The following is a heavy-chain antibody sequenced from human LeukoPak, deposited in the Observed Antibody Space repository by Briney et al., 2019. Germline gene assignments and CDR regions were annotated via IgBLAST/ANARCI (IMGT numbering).Heavy chain of an antibody. Sequence: SHSLSPTCAVYARSFTGYYCSSIRQPPRKGIEWIGEINLRGSTNYNPSRKSPVTISVNTSKNQFSLKLSSVTAADTAVYYCARGPPAADCSSTSCYLFTGRIAAAGRFDYWGQGTLVIVSS. CDR1: ARSFTGYY. CDR3: ARGPPAADCSSTSCYLFTGRIAAAGRFDY. J-gene: IGHJ4*02. D-gene: IGHD2-2*01. V-gene: IGHV4-34*01. CDR2: INLRGST.